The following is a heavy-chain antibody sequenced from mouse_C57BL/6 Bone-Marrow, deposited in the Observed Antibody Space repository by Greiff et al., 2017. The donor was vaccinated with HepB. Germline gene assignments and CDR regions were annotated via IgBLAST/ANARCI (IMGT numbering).Heavy chain of an antibody. Sequence: VKVVESGPELVKPGASVKLSCKASGYTFTSYDINWVKQRPGQGLEWIGWIYPRDGSTKYNEKFKGKATLTVDKSSSTAYMERHSLTSEDAAVYFCARFYYDYDWYFDDWGQGTTLTVSS. J-gene: IGHJ2*01. D-gene: IGHD2-4*01. CDR2: IYPRDGST. CDR1: GYTFTSYD. CDR3: ARFYYDYDWYFDD. V-gene: IGHV1-85*01.